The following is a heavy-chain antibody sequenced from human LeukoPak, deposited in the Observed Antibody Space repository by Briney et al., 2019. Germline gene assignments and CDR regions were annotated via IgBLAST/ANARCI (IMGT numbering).Heavy chain of an antibody. D-gene: IGHD1-1*01. Sequence: PSETLSLTCTVSGGSISSYYWSWIRQPAGKGLGWVARIYTSGSTNYNPSLNSRVTMSLDTSTNQFSLKLSSVTAADPAVYYCAGTVYDYYSMDVWGKGTTVTVSS. CDR1: GGSISSYY. J-gene: IGHJ6*03. CDR2: IYTSGST. CDR3: AGTVYDYYSMDV. V-gene: IGHV4-4*07.